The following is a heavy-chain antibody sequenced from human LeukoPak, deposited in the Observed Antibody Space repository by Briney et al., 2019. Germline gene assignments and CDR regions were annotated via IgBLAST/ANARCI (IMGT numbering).Heavy chain of an antibody. Sequence: GGSLRLSCAASGFPFSTYAMSWVRQAPGKGLEWVSGIYGSGGGIQYADSVKGRFTISRDNSKNTLYLQMNSLRAEDTALYYCAKDRLPDGRWSLDYWGQGTLVTVSS. CDR1: GFPFSTYA. V-gene: IGHV3-23*01. D-gene: IGHD6-13*01. J-gene: IGHJ4*02. CDR3: AKDRLPDGRWSLDY. CDR2: IYGSGGGI.